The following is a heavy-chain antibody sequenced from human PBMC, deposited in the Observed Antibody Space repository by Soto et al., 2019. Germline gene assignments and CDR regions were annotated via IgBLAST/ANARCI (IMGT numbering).Heavy chain of an antibody. D-gene: IGHD1-26*01. CDR1: GFTFSNYW. V-gene: IGHV3-7*01. Sequence: EVQLAESGGGLVQPGGSLRLSCAASGFTFSNYWMTWVRQSPGKGLEWVANIKEDGREKYYVDSVKGRFTISRDNAKNSLYLQRNSLRAEDTAVYYCARHLTTGWKLLINGYWGRGTLVTVSS. J-gene: IGHJ4*02. CDR3: ARHLTTGWKLLINGY. CDR2: IKEDGREK.